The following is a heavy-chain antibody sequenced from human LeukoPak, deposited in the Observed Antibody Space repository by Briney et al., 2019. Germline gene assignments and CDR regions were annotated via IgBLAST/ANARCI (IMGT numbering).Heavy chain of an antibody. CDR1: GFTFSSYW. CDR3: TRTSTGDQMVFDY. D-gene: IGHD7-27*01. J-gene: IGHJ4*02. CDR2: IKQDGSEK. Sequence: GGSLRLSCAASGFTFSSYWMSWVRQAPGKGLEWVANIKQDGSEKYYVDSVKGRFTISRDNAKNSLYLQMNSLKTEDTAVYYCTRTSTGDQMVFDYWGQGTLVTVSS. V-gene: IGHV3-7*03.